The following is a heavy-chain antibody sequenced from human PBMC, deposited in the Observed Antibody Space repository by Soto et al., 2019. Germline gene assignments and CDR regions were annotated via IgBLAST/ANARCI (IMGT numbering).Heavy chain of an antibody. D-gene: IGHD4-17*01. CDR1: GFSLNTSAVG. Sequence: QVTLKESGPTLVKPTQTLTLTCTFSGFSLNTSAVGVGWIRQPPGKALEWLGLIFWDDDKRYSPSLKSRLTITKDTSKNQVVLTMTNMDPVDTATYYCSHSVLRYFDYWGQGTLVTVSS. J-gene: IGHJ4*02. CDR2: IFWDDDK. CDR3: SHSVLRYFDY. V-gene: IGHV2-5*02.